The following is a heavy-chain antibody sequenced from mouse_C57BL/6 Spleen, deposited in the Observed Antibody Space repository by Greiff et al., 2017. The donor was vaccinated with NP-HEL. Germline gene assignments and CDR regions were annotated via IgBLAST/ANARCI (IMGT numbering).Heavy chain of an antibody. Sequence: EVQLQESGPGLVKPSQSLTSGYYWNWIRQFPGNKLEWMGYISYDGSNNYNPSLKNRISITRDTSKNQFFLKLNSVTTEDTATYYCAYSNYWYFDVWGTGTTVTASS. D-gene: IGHD2-5*01. CDR2: ISYDGSN. J-gene: IGHJ1*03. CDR3: AYSNYWYFDV. V-gene: IGHV3-6*01. CDR1: TSGYY.